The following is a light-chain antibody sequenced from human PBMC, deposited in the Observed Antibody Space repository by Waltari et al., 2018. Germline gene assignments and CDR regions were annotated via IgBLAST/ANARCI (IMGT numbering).Light chain of an antibody. Sequence: DIQMTQSPYTLPASVGDSVTITCRASQNIGSSFVWYQQKPGKAPKLLINEGSSLQFGGPPRFSSGGWGAKFTLTIASMQPDDFAADYCQQYKTSPTWTFGQGTRVELK. CDR3: QQYKTSPTWT. CDR2: EGS. V-gene: IGKV1-5*03. J-gene: IGKJ1*01. CDR1: QNIGSS.